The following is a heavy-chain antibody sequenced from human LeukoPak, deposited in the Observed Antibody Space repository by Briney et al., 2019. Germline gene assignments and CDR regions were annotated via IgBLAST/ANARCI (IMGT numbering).Heavy chain of an antibody. Sequence: ASVKVSCKASGYTFTGYYMHWVRQAPGQGLEWMGWINPNSGGTNYAQKFQGRVTMTRDTSTSTVYMELSSLRSEDTAVYYCARTYYYDSSGYYFSDWGQGTLVTVSS. V-gene: IGHV1-2*02. J-gene: IGHJ4*02. CDR1: GYTFTGYY. CDR2: INPNSGGT. D-gene: IGHD3-22*01. CDR3: ARTYYYDSSGYYFSD.